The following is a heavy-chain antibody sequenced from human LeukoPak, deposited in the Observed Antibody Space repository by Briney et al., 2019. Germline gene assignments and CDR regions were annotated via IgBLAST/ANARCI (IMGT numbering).Heavy chain of an antibody. J-gene: IGHJ6*03. Sequence: GGSLRLSCEASGFTFSSFAMHWVRQAPGKGLEWVAVIWSDGSNKYYADSVKGRFTISRDNSNNTVFLQVGSLRAEDTAVYYRAKGERKYYYHYMDVWGKGTSVTVSS. V-gene: IGHV3-33*06. CDR3: AKGERKYYYHYMDV. CDR2: IWSDGSNK. CDR1: GFTFSSFA.